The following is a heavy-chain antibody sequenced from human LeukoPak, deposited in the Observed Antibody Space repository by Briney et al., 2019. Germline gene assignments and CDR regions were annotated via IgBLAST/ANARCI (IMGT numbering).Heavy chain of an antibody. Sequence: ASVKVSCKASGYTFTSYGISWVRQAPGQGLEWMGWISAYNGNTNYAQKLQGRVTMTTDTSTSTAYMELRSLRSDDTAVYYCARDRGGGGSGYYYEDYWGQGTLVTVSS. D-gene: IGHD3-22*01. V-gene: IGHV1-18*01. J-gene: IGHJ4*02. CDR1: GYTFTSYG. CDR2: ISAYNGNT. CDR3: ARDRGGGGSGYYYEDY.